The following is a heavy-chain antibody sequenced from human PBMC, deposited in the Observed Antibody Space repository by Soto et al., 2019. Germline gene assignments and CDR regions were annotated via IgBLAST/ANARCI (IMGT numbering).Heavy chain of an antibody. J-gene: IGHJ6*02. D-gene: IGHD3-3*01. V-gene: IGHV4-39*02. Sequence: PSETLSLTCTVAGGSISSSRYCWGWIRQPPGKGLEWIGSIYYSGSTYYNPSLKSRVTISVDTSKNQFSLKLSSVTAADTAVYYCARERSSTIFVSGVDVWGQGTTVTVSS. CDR1: GGSISSSRYC. CDR2: IYYSGST. CDR3: ARERSSTIFVSGVDV.